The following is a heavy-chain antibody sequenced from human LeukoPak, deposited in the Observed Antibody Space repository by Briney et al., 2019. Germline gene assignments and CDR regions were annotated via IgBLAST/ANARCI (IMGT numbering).Heavy chain of an antibody. J-gene: IGHJ5*02. Sequence: ASVKVSCKASGYTFTASFLHWVRQAPGQGLEWMGWINSSSGDTNSVQKFQDRVTMTRDTSINTAYMELSRLRSDDTAVYYCAREILRRGWFDTWGQGTLVTVSS. CDR1: GYTFTASF. CDR2: INSSSGDT. V-gene: IGHV1-2*02. D-gene: IGHD3-16*01. CDR3: AREILRRGWFDT.